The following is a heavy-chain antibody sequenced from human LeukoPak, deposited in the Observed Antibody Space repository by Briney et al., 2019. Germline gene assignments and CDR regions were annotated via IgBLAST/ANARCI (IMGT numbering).Heavy chain of an antibody. J-gene: IGHJ6*03. CDR1: GFTFSSYA. V-gene: IGHV3-23*01. CDR2: ISGSGGST. CDR3: AKGGFMGTYYYDSSGYLPNYYYMDV. D-gene: IGHD3-22*01. Sequence: SGGSLRLSYAASGFTFSSYAMSWVRQAPGKGLEWVSAISGSGGSTYYADSVKGRFTISRDNSKNTLYLQMNSLRAEDTAVYYCAKGGFMGTYYYDSSGYLPNYYYMDVWGKGTTVTVSS.